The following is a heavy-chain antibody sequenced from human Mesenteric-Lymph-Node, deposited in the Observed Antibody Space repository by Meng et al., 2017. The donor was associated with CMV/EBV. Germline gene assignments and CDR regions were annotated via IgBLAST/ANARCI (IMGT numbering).Heavy chain of an antibody. CDR3: ARRKGLVEAAGKGFDP. CDR1: GYTFTSYD. Sequence: ASVKVSCKASGYTFTSYDINWVRQATGQGLEWMGWMNPNSGNTGYAQKFQGRVTMTRNTSISTAYMELSSLRSEDTAVYYCARRKGLVEAAGKGFDPWGQGTLVTVSS. CDR2: MNPNSGNT. J-gene: IGHJ5*02. V-gene: IGHV1-8*01. D-gene: IGHD6-13*01.